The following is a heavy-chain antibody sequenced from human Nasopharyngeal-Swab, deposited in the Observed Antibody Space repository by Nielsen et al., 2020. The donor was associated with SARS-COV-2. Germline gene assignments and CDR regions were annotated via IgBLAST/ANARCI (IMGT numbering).Heavy chain of an antibody. CDR3: ARAYYFDS. J-gene: IGHJ4*02. Sequence: GESLKISCAASGFTFSSYAMHWVRQAPGKGLEWVAVISYDGSNKYYADSVKGRFTISSDNAKNTLYLQMNSLRAEDTAVYYCARAYYFDSWGQGTLVTVSS. CDR1: GFTFSSYA. CDR2: ISYDGSNK. V-gene: IGHV3-30*04.